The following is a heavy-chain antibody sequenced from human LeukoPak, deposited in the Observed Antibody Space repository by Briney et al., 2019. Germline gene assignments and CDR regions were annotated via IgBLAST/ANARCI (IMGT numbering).Heavy chain of an antibody. D-gene: IGHD2-21*01. Sequence: SETLSLTCTVSGGSISSYYWSWIRQPPGKGLEWIGYIYYSGSTNYNPSLKSRVTISVDTSKNQFSLKLSSVTAADTAVYYCARLHIVVVNNYYYMDVWGKGTTVTVSS. CDR3: ARLHIVVVNNYYYMDV. J-gene: IGHJ6*03. CDR2: IYYSGST. V-gene: IGHV4-59*12. CDR1: GGSISSYY.